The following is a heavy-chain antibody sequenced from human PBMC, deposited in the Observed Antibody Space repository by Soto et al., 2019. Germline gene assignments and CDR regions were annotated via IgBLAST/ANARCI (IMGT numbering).Heavy chain of an antibody. CDR1: GFTFSSYI. J-gene: IGHJ5*02. CDR3: ARRPLAHCSGGGCLDP. V-gene: IGHV3-23*01. Sequence: AGGSLRLSCTASGFTFSSYIMNWVRQAPGKGLEWISTITADGGGTFYADSVKGRFTISRDNSKNTLYLQMDNLRAEDTALYYCARRPLAHCSGGGCLDPWGQGTQVTVSS. D-gene: IGHD2-15*01. CDR2: ITADGGGT.